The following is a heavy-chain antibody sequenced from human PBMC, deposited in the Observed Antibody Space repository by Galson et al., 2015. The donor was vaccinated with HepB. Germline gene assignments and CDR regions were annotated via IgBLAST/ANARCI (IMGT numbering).Heavy chain of an antibody. CDR1: GFTFSSYN. Sequence: SLRLSCAASGFTFSSYNMYWVRRAPGKGLEWVSYISSGGTATEYADSVRGRFTISRENAKNSLYLQMNGLRDEDTAIYYCARVLRGAPPDYWGQGTLVIVSS. CDR3: ARVLRGAPPDY. D-gene: IGHD3-10*01. CDR2: ISSGGTAT. J-gene: IGHJ4*02. V-gene: IGHV3-48*02.